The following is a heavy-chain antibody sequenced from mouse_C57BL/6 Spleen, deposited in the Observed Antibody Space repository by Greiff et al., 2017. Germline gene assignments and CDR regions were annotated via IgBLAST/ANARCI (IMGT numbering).Heavy chain of an antibody. D-gene: IGHD1-1*01. V-gene: IGHV1-64*01. Sequence: VQLQQPGAELVKPGASVKLSCKASGYTFTSYWMHWVKQRPGQGLEWIRMIHPNSGSTNYNEKFKSKATLTVDKSSSTAYMQLSSLTSEDSAVYYCARGGTVVAHWYFDVWGTGTTVTVSS. CDR3: ARGGTVVAHWYFDV. CDR1: GYTFTSYW. J-gene: IGHJ1*03. CDR2: IHPNSGST.